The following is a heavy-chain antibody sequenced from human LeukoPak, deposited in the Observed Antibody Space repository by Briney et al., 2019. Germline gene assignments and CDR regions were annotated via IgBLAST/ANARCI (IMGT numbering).Heavy chain of an antibody. J-gene: IGHJ4*02. V-gene: IGHV3-30*03. D-gene: IGHD7-27*01. CDR3: ARGLTGGDPV. CDR1: GFTFRTYG. Sequence: GRSLRLSCAASGFTFRTYGMHWVRQAPGKGLEWVAIISYDGSNKYYADSVKGRFTISRDNSKNTLYLQMNSLRAEDTAVYYCARGLTGGDPVWGQGTLVTVSS. CDR2: ISYDGSNK.